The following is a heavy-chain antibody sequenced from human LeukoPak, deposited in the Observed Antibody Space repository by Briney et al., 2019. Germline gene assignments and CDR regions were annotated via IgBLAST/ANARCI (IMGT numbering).Heavy chain of an antibody. CDR2: ISHDGSKK. CDR1: GFAFSSYA. CDR3: AKDWKFYYVSGSFFPDN. V-gene: IGHV3-30-3*01. J-gene: IGHJ4*02. D-gene: IGHD3-10*01. Sequence: QTGGSLRLSCAASGFAFSSYAVHWVRQAPGKGLECVAVISHDGSKKYYADFMKGRFTISRDNSKNTLYLHMNSLIPEDTAVYFCAKDWKFYYVSGSFFPDNWGQGTLVTVSS.